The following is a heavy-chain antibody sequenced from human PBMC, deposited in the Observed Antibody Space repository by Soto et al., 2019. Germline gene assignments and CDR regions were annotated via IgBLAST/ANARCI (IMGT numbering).Heavy chain of an antibody. V-gene: IGHV1-3*01. CDR1: GYTFTSYA. CDR3: ARDDGVDTALVTFVLDY. J-gene: IGHJ4*02. D-gene: IGHD5-18*01. Sequence: ASVKVSCKASGYTFTSYAMHWVRQAPGQRLEWMGWINAGNGNTKYSQKFRGRVTITRDTSASIAYMELSSLRSEDTAVYYCARDDGVDTALVTFVLDYWGQGTLVTVSS. CDR2: INAGNGNT.